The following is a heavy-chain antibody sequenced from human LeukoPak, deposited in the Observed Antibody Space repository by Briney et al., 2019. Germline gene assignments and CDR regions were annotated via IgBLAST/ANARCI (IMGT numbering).Heavy chain of an antibody. V-gene: IGHV4-59*01. D-gene: IGHD3-22*01. CDR2: IYSTGST. CDR1: GGSISSYY. J-gene: IGHJ4*02. Sequence: PSETLSLTCTVSGGSISSYYWSWIRQPPGKGLEWIGYIYSTGSTNYNPSLKSRVTISVDTSKNQISLKLSSVTAADTAVYYCARDYYDSGGYWGSYDYWGQGTLVTVSS. CDR3: ARDYYDSGGYWGSYDY.